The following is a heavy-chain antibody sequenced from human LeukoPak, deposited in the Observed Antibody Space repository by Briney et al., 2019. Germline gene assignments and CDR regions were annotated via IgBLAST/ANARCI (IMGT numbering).Heavy chain of an antibody. CDR3: ARAGSAYSTGSFDY. V-gene: IGHV1-69*13. CDR1: GGTFSSYA. Sequence: SVKVSSKASGGTFSSYAISWVRQAPGQGLEWMGGIIPIFGTANYAQKFQGRVTITADESTSTAYMELSSLRSEDTAVYYCARAGSAYSTGSFDYWGQGTLVTVSS. J-gene: IGHJ4*02. CDR2: IIPIFGTA. D-gene: IGHD6-19*01.